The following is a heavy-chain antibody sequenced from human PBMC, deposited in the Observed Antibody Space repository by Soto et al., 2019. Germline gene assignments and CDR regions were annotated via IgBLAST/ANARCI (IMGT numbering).Heavy chain of an antibody. CDR3: ARSLSTSPGYFAP. J-gene: IGHJ5*02. Sequence: SETLSLTCDVSGDFIGSGDYYWTWIRQPPGKGLEYIGYIYKTGKTYYNPSQRSRLFFPLDPPKGHFSLRLTSVTAAATALYFWARSLSTSPGYFAPGGQGTLVTVS. D-gene: IGHD6-6*01. V-gene: IGHV4-30-4*01. CDR2: IYKTGKT. CDR1: GDFIGSGDYY.